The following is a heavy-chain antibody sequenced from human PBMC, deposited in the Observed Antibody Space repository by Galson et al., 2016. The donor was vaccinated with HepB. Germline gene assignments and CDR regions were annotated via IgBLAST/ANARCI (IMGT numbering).Heavy chain of an antibody. D-gene: IGHD6-19*01. V-gene: IGHV1-8*01. Sequence: SVKVSCKASGYTFNSYDINWVRQAPGQGLEWMGWMTPNSGYTGYAQKFQGRVNMTRNTSISTAYMELSGRRSDDAAVYYCVRGTQWPFDYWGQGTLVTVSS. CDR2: MTPNSGYT. CDR1: GYTFNSYD. CDR3: VRGTQWPFDY. J-gene: IGHJ4*02.